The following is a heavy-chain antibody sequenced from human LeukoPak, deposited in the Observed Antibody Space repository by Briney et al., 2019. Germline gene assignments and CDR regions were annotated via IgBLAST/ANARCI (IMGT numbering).Heavy chain of an antibody. CDR1: GFTFSNYA. J-gene: IGHJ3*02. Sequence: GGSLRLSCAASGFTFSNYAMSWVRQAPGKGLEWVSVIYSGGSTYYADSVKGRFTISRDNSKNTLYLQMNSLRAEDTAVYYCARIRLWSFCDIWGQGTMVTVSS. V-gene: IGHV3-53*01. CDR2: IYSGGST. D-gene: IGHD3-3*01. CDR3: ARIRLWSFCDI.